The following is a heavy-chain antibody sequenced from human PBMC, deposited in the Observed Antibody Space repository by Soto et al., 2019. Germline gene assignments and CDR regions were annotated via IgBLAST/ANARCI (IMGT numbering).Heavy chain of an antibody. D-gene: IGHD6-19*01. CDR2: IYYSGST. J-gene: IGHJ3*02. V-gene: IGHV4-59*01. CDR3: ARVGSGWYFAFDI. Sequence: TSETLSLTCTVSGGSISSYYWSWIRQPPGKGLEWIGYIYYSGSTNYNPSLKSRVTISVDTSKNQFSLKLSSVTAADTAVYYCARVGSGWYFAFDIWGQGTMVTVSS. CDR1: GGSISSYY.